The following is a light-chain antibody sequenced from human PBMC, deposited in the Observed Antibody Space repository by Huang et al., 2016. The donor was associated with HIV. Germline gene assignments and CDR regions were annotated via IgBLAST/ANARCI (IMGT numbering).Light chain of an antibody. CDR2: AAS. CDR1: QTVSNDY. V-gene: IGKV3-20*01. CDR3: QQYALSPWT. J-gene: IGKJ1*01. Sequence: EIVLTPSPGTLSLSPGQRLTLSCRARQTVSNDYLAWYQQKPGQSPRLLIYAASTRAAGIPDRFSGSGSATDFILTVSRLEPEDSAVYYCQQYALSPWTFGHGTKVEI.